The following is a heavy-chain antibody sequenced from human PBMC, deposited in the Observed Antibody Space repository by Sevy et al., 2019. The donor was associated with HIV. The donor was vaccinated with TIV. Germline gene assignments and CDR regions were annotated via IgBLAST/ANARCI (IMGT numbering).Heavy chain of an antibody. D-gene: IGHD2-15*01. V-gene: IGHV3-15*01. CDR1: GFTFSNAW. Sequence: GGSLRLSCAASGFTFSNAWMSWVRQAPGKGLEWVGRFKSNADGGTTDYAAPVKGRFTISRDDSKNTLYLQMNSLRAEDTAVYYCAREDIVLGEDNYYGIDVWGQGTTVTVSS. CDR3: AREDIVLGEDNYYGIDV. CDR2: FKSNADGGTT. J-gene: IGHJ6*02.